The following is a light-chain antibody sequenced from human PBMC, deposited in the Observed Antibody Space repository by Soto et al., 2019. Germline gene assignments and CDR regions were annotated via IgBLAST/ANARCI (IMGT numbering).Light chain of an antibody. J-gene: IGKJ2*01. Sequence: EIVMTQSPGTLSLSPGETATLSCRASQSVSRSYLAWYQQKPGQAPRLLIYGALNRATGIPDRFSASGSETDLTLTISRLQPEDFAMYYCQQYGSSPPYTFGQGTKLEIK. CDR2: GAL. V-gene: IGKV3-20*01. CDR1: QSVSRSY. CDR3: QQYGSSPPYT.